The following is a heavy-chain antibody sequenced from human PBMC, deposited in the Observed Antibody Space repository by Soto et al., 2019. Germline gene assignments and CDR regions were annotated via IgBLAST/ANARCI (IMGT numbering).Heavy chain of an antibody. J-gene: IGHJ4*02. V-gene: IGHV3-53*01. CDR2: IYSGGST. CDR1: GFTVSSNY. Sequence: EVQLVESGGGLIQPGGSLRLSCAASGFTVSSNYMSWVRQAPGKGLEWVSVIYSGGSTYYADSVKGRFTISRDNSKNTLYLQMNSLRAEDTAVYYFARWLGTSWGMGFDYWGQGTLVTVSS. D-gene: IGHD2-2*01. CDR3: ARWLGTSWGMGFDY.